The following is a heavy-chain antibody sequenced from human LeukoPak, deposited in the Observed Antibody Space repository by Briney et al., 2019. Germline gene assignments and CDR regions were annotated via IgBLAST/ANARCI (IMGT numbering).Heavy chain of an antibody. CDR3: AKQLGYCSDGSCYFPY. Sequence: GGSLRLSCAASGFTFSSYAMSWVRQAPGKGLEWVSAISNNGGYAYYADSVQGRFTISRDNSKSTLCLQMNSLRAEDTAVYYCAKQLGYCSDGSCYFPYWGQGTLVTVSS. CDR1: GFTFSSYA. D-gene: IGHD2-15*01. CDR2: ISNNGGYA. J-gene: IGHJ4*02. V-gene: IGHV3-23*01.